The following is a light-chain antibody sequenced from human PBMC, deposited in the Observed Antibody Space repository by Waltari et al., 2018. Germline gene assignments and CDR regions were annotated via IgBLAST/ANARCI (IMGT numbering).Light chain of an antibody. CDR1: QSVSKY. V-gene: IGKV3-11*01. CDR3: QQRRNWPPIT. CDR2: DAS. Sequence: EIVLTQSPATLSLSPGERATLPCRASQSVSKYLAWYQQKPGQAPRLLIYDASNRATGIPARFSGSGSGTDFTLTISGLEPEDFAVYYCQQRRNWPPITFGQGTRLEIK. J-gene: IGKJ5*01.